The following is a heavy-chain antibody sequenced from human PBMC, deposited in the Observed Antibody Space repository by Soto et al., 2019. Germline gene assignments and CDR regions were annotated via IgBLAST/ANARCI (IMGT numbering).Heavy chain of an antibody. J-gene: IGHJ4*02. D-gene: IGHD3-22*01. CDR3: ARAPKADSSGPGYY. V-gene: IGHV1-69*13. CDR2: IIPIFGTA. CDR1: GGTFSSYA. Sequence: ASVKVSCKASGGTFSSYAISWVRQAPGQGLEWMGGIIPIFGTANYAQKFQGRVTITADESTSTAYMKLSSLRSEDTAVYYCARAPKADSSGPGYYWGQGTLVTVSS.